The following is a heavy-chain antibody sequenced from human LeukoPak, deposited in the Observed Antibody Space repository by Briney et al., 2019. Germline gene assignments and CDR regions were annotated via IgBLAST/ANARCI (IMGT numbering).Heavy chain of an antibody. CDR1: GFTFSSYG. CDR3: ARRYCRGGSCYSFRGDWFDP. V-gene: IGHV3-33*01. J-gene: IGHJ5*02. CDR2: IWYDGSNK. D-gene: IGHD2-15*01. Sequence: PGRSLRLSCAASGFTFSSYGMHWVRQAPGKGLEWVAVIWYDGSNKYYADSVKGRFTISRDNSKNTLYLQMNSLRAEDTAVYYCARRYCRGGSCYSFRGDWFDPWGQGTLVTVSS.